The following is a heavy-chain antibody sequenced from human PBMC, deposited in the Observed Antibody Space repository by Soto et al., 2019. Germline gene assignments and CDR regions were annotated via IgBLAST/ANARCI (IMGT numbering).Heavy chain of an antibody. V-gene: IGHV4-30-4*01. CDR1: GCSISSGCCY. CDR2: IYYSGST. J-gene: IGHJ6*02. CDR3: ARLGPTTVPTSYFTGNYNGMDV. Sequence: SETLSLTCTFSGCSISSGCCYWSWIRQPPGKGLEWIGYIYYSGSTYYNPSLRSRLTISVDTSKNQFSLKLSSVTAADTAVYCCARLGPTTVPTSYFTGNYNGMDVWGQGTTVTVSS. D-gene: IGHD4-17*01.